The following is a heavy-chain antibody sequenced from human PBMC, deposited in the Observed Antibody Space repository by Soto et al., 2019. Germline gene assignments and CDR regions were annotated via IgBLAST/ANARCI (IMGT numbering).Heavy chain of an antibody. J-gene: IGHJ3*02. CDR2: IYSGGST. D-gene: IGHD3-3*01. CDR3: ARAHITIFGVVSNSAFDI. Sequence: EVQLVESGGGLVQPGGSLRLSCAASGFTVSSNYMSWVRQAPGKGLEWVSVIYSGGSTYYADSFKGRFTISRDNSKNTLYLQMTRLRAEETAVYYCARAHITIFGVVSNSAFDIWGQGTMVTVSS. V-gene: IGHV3-66*01. CDR1: GFTVSSNY.